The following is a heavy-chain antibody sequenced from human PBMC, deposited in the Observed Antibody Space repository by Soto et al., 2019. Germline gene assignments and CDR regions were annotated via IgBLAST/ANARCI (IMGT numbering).Heavy chain of an antibody. CDR1: GFTFGDYA. V-gene: IGHV3-49*03. Sequence: EVQLEESGGGLVQPGRSLRLSCTGSGFTFGDYAMSWFRQAPGKGLEWVGVIRSKAYGGAIEYAASVKGRFTISRDDFKSIAYLQMNSLKTEYTAVYYCVRRRYLDYWGQGTLVNVSS. J-gene: IGHJ4*02. CDR2: IRSKAYGGAI. CDR3: VRRRYLDY.